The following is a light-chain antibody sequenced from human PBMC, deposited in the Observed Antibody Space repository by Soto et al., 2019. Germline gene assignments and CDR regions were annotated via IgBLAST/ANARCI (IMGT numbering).Light chain of an antibody. V-gene: IGKV3-20*01. CDR1: RSVGSNY. J-gene: IGKJ4*01. Sequence: VLTQSPGTLSLSPGERATLSCRASRSVGSNYLAWFQQKPGQAPRLLISATSRRATGIPDRFSGSGSGTDFTLTISRLEPEDFAVYYCQQYADSPLLSFGGGTRPEI. CDR3: QQYADSPLLS. CDR2: ATS.